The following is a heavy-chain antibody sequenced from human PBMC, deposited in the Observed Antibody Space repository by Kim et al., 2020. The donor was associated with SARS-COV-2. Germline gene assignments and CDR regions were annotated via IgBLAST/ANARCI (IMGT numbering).Heavy chain of an antibody. J-gene: IGHJ4*02. CDR3: ASPGYCSSTSCYVFDY. D-gene: IGHD2-2*01. V-gene: IGHV1-46*01. Sequence: KFQGRVTMTRDTSTSTVYMELSSLRSEDTAVYYCASPGYCSSTSCYVFDYWGQGTLVTVSS.